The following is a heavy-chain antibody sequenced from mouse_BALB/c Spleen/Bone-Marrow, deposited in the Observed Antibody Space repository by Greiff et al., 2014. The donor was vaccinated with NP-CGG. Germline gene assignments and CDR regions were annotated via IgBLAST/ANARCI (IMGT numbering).Heavy chain of an antibody. J-gene: IGHJ4*01. D-gene: IGHD1-1*01. CDR3: ASYGSSYYAMDY. Sequence: QVQLKQSGPELVRPGVSVKISCKGSGYTFTDYAMHWVKQSHAKSLEWIGVISTYSDNTNYNQKFKGKATMTVDKSSSTAYMELARLTSEDSAIYYCASYGSSYYAMDYWGQGTSVTVSS. V-gene: IGHV1-67*01. CDR1: GYTFTDYA. CDR2: ISTYSDNT.